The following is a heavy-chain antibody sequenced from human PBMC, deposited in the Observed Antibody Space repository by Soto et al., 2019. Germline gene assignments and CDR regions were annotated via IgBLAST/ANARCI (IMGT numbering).Heavy chain of an antibody. CDR1: GGSISSGGYS. V-gene: IGHV4-30-2*01. D-gene: IGHD6-6*01. Sequence: SETLSLTCAVSGGSISSGGYSWSWIRQPPGRGLEWIGYIYHSGSTYYNPSLKSRVTISVDRSKNQFSLKLSSVTAADTAAYYCARGGGSSSLYYYYGMDVWGQGTTVTVSS. J-gene: IGHJ6*02. CDR2: IYHSGST. CDR3: ARGGGSSSLYYYYGMDV.